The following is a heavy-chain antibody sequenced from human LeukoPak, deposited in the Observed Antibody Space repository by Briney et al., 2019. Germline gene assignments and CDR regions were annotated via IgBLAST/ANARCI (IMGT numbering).Heavy chain of an antibody. CDR1: GGSVSSGSYY. D-gene: IGHD6-13*01. CDR2: IYYSGST. J-gene: IGHJ4*02. CDR3: ARGPYSSSWYEYYFDY. V-gene: IGHV4-61*01. Sequence: SETLSLTCTVSGGSVSSGSYYWSWIRQPPGKGLEWIGYIYYSGSTNYNPSLRSRVTISVDTSKNQFSLKLSSVTAADTAVYYCARGPYSSSWYEYYFDYWGQGTLVTVSS.